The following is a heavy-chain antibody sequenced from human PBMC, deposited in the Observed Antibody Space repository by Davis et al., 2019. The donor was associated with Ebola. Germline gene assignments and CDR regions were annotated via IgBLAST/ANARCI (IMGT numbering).Heavy chain of an antibody. CDR1: GGSFSGYY. CDR3: HMGTPDTDRDFDY. CDR2: INQNGRT. V-gene: IGHV4-34*01. D-gene: IGHD7-27*01. Sequence: PAGSLRLSCAVYGGSFSGYYWVWIRQPPGKGLEWIGEINQNGRTNYNPSLKSRVTISLDTSRNHFSLNLGSVTAADTAVYYCHMGTPDTDRDFDYWGRGTLVTVSS. J-gene: IGHJ4*02.